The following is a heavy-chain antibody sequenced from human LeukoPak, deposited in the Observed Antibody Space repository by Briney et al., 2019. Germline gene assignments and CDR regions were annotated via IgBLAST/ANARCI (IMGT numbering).Heavy chain of an antibody. CDR3: ARGIAAAGTFFDY. CDR1: GYTFTGYY. Sequence: ASVKVPCKASGYTFTGYYMHWVRQAPGQGLEWMGWINPNSGGTNYAQKFQGRVTMTRDTSISTAYMELSRLRSDDTAVYYCARGIAAAGTFFDYWGQGTLVTVSS. J-gene: IGHJ4*02. V-gene: IGHV1-2*02. D-gene: IGHD6-13*01. CDR2: INPNSGGT.